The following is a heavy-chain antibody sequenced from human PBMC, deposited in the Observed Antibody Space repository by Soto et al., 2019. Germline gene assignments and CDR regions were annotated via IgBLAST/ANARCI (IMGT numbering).Heavy chain of an antibody. V-gene: IGHV3-64*01. CDR3: HLMASGYYYMDV. D-gene: IGHD2-8*01. CDR1: GFTFSSYA. Sequence: EVQLVESGGGLVQPGGSLRLSCAASGFTFSSYAMHWVRQAPGKGLEYVSAISSNGGSTYYANSVKGRFTISRDNSKNTLYLQMGSLRAEDMAVYYCHLMASGYYYMDVWGKGTTVTVSS. CDR2: ISSNGGST. J-gene: IGHJ6*03.